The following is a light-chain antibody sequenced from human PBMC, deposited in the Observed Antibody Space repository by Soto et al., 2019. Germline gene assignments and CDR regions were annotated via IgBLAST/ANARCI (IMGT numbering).Light chain of an antibody. CDR1: QSITTY. Sequence: DIQMTQSPSSLSASVGDRVTITCRASQSITTYLNWYQQKPGKAPNLLVYAASNLQTGVPSRFSGSGSRTDFTLTINNLQPEDFATYSCQQSYNKPFTFGGGTKVEI. V-gene: IGKV1-39*01. J-gene: IGKJ4*01. CDR2: AAS. CDR3: QQSYNKPFT.